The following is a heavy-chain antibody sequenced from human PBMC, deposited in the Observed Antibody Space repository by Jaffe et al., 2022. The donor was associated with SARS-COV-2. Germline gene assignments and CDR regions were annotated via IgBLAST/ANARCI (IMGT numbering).Heavy chain of an antibody. CDR1: GFSLSTSGVG. Sequence: QITLKESGPTLVKPTQTLTLTCTFSGFSLSTSGVGVGWIRQPPGKALEWLALIYWDDDKRYSPSLKSRLTITKDTSKNQVVLTMTNMDPVDTATYYCAHTPGGDTAMVPMDYGMDVWGQGTTVTVSS. D-gene: IGHD5-18*01. CDR2: IYWDDDK. CDR3: AHTPGGDTAMVPMDYGMDV. J-gene: IGHJ6*02. V-gene: IGHV2-5*02.